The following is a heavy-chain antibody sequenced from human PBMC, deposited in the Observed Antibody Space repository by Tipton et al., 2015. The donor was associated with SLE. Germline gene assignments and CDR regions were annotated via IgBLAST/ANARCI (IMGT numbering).Heavy chain of an antibody. J-gene: IGHJ4*02. CDR1: GFTFSSYA. D-gene: IGHD3-16*01. V-gene: IGHV3-21*01. CDR3: ASPFDLGY. Sequence: SLRLSCVASGFTFSSYAMNWVRQAPGKGLEWVSAIGGISDYIYYADSVKGRFTISRDNAKNTLYLQMNSLRAEDTAVYYCASPFDLGYWGQGTLVTVSS. CDR2: IGGISDYI.